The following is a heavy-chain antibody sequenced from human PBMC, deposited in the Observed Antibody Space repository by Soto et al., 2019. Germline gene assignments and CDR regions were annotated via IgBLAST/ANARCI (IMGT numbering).Heavy chain of an antibody. CDR3: ARGDLYQLLPVDY. J-gene: IGHJ4*02. CDR2: ISSSSSYI. Sequence: EVQLVESGGGLVKPGGSLRLSCAASGFTFSSYSMNWVRQAPGKGLEWVSSISSSSSYIYYADSVKGRFTISRDNAKNSLYLQMNSLRAEDTAVYYCARGDLYQLLPVDYWGQGTLVTVSS. D-gene: IGHD2-2*01. CDR1: GFTFSSYS. V-gene: IGHV3-21*01.